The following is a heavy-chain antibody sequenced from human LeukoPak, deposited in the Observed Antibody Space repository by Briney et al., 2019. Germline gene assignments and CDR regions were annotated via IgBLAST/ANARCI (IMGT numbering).Heavy chain of an antibody. CDR2: INPNSGGT. V-gene: IGHV1-2*02. Sequence: GASVKVSCKASGYTFTGYYMHWVRQAPGQGLEWMGWINPNSGGTNYAQKFQGRVTMTRDTSISTAYMELSRLRSDDTAVYYCARLYYDFWSKYYFDYWGQGTLVTVSS. D-gene: IGHD3-3*01. CDR3: ARLYYDFWSKYYFDY. CDR1: GYTFTGYY. J-gene: IGHJ4*02.